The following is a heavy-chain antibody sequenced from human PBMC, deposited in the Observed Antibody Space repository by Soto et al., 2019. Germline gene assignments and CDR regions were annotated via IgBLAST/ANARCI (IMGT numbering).Heavy chain of an antibody. V-gene: IGHV3-30*18. Sequence: PGGSLRLSCAASGFTFSSYGMHWVRQAPGKGLEWVAVISYDGSNKYYADSVKGRFTISRDNSKNTLYLQMNSLRAEDTAVYYCAKDDAKITMTLIDYWGQGTLVTVSS. CDR2: ISYDGSNK. CDR1: GFTFSSYG. CDR3: AKDDAKITMTLIDY. D-gene: IGHD3-22*01. J-gene: IGHJ4*02.